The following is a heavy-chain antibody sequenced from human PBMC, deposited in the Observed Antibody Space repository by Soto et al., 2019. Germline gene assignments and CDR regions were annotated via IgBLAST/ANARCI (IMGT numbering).Heavy chain of an antibody. CDR1: GFTMSTYS. Sequence: EMQLLESGGGLVQPGGXXXLSCAASGFTMSTYSVTWVRQAPGKGLEWVSGISVTPGITFYADSVKGRFTISRDSSNNAVYLQMNSLRAEDTAMYFCSKWSGYGDLWGQGTLVTVSS. CDR2: ISVTPGIT. V-gene: IGHV3-23*01. D-gene: IGHD5-12*01. J-gene: IGHJ4*02. CDR3: SKWSGYGDL.